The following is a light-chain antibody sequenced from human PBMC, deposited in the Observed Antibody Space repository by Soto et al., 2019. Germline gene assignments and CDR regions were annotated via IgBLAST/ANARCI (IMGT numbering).Light chain of an antibody. CDR2: GAS. J-gene: IGKJ1*01. Sequence: EIVLTQSAATLSLSPGERATLSCRASQTVGGRYLAWFQQKPGQTPRLLIFGASTRAAGVPDRFSGSGSGTDFSLTINLLEPEDFAVYYCLQYVSSPWTFGQGTKLEV. V-gene: IGKV3-20*01. CDR1: QTVGGRY. CDR3: LQYVSSPWT.